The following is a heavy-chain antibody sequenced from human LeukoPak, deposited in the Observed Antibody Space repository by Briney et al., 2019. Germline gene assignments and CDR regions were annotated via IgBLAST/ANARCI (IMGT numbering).Heavy chain of an antibody. D-gene: IGHD1-14*01. CDR1: GASISGHY. CDR3: ARDQISINALDM. Sequence: PSETLSLTCTVSGASISGHYLTWIRHAPGKGLKWIGYISYIGSTNYNPSLKSRVTISVDTSKNLFSLKLRSVTAADTAVYYCARDQISINALDMWGQGTMVTVSS. CDR2: ISYIGST. J-gene: IGHJ3*02. V-gene: IGHV4-59*11.